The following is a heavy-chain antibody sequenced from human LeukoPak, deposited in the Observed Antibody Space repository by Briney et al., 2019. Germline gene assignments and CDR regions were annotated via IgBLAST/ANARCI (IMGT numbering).Heavy chain of an antibody. CDR3: ARAPYYYDSSGLMWWFDP. V-gene: IGHV4-59*01. CDR1: GGSISSYY. J-gene: IGHJ5*02. D-gene: IGHD3-22*01. Sequence: PSETLSLTCTVSGGSISSYYWSWIRQPTGKGLEWIGYIYYSGSTNYNPSLKSRVTISVDTSKNQFSLKLSSVTAADTAVYYCARAPYYYDSSGLMWWFDPWGQGTLVTVSS. CDR2: IYYSGST.